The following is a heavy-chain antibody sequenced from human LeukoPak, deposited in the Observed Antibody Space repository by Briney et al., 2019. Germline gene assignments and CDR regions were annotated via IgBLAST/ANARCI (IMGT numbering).Heavy chain of an antibody. V-gene: IGHV3-21*01. CDR1: GFTFSSYS. CDR2: ISSSSSYI. CDR3: ARESSAYGYFDY. J-gene: IGHJ4*02. D-gene: IGHD5-12*01. Sequence: GGSLRLSCAASGFTFSSYSMDWVRQAPGKGLEWVSSISSSSSYIYYADSVKGRFTISRDNAKNSLYLQMNSLRAEDTAVYYCARESSAYGYFDYWGQGTLATVSS.